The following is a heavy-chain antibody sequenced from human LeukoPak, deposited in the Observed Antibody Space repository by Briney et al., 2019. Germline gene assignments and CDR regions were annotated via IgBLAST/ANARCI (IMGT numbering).Heavy chain of an antibody. CDR2: TNQDGSET. Sequence: GASVKVSCKASGYTFTGYYMHWVRQAPGKGLEWVATTNQDGSETYFVDSVKGRFTISRDNAKNSLFLQMNSLKAEDTAVYFCVRMTATADYWGQGTLVTVSS. D-gene: IGHD1-26*01. CDR3: VRMTATADY. J-gene: IGHJ4*02. V-gene: IGHV3-7*05. CDR1: GYTFTGYY.